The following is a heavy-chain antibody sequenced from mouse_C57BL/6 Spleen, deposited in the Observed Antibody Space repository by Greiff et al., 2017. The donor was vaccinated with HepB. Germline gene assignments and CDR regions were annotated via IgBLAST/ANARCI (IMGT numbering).Heavy chain of an antibody. CDR2: IDPSDSYT. J-gene: IGHJ2*01. Sequence: QVQLQQPGAELVMPGASVKLSCKASGYTFTSYWMHWVKQRPGQGLEWIGEIDPSDSYTNYNQKFKGKSTLTVDKSSSTAYMQLSSLTSEDSAVYDCARWNRGYYFDYWGQGTTLTVSS. CDR3: ARWNRGYYFDY. CDR1: GYTFTSYW. V-gene: IGHV1-69*01.